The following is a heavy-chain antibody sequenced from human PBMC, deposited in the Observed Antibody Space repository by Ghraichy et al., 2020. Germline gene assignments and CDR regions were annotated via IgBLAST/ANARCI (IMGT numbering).Heavy chain of an antibody. Sequence: ASVKVSCKASGYTFSSYGINWVRQAPGQGLEWMGWISAYNGNTNYAHSLQGRVTVTTDTSTSTAYMEVRSLRSDDTAVYYCARGTSGYYGDYYYGMDVWGQGTTVTVSS. D-gene: IGHD3-22*01. CDR1: GYTFSSYG. CDR2: ISAYNGNT. J-gene: IGHJ6*02. V-gene: IGHV1-18*01. CDR3: ARGTSGYYGDYYYGMDV.